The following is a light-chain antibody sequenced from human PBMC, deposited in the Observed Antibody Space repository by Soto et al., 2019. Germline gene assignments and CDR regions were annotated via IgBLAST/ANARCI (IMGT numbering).Light chain of an antibody. CDR3: SSYAGSHNDVV. CDR1: SSDVGGYNY. Sequence: QSALTQPPSASGSPGQSVTISCTGTSSDVGGYNYVSWYQQHPGKAPKLMISEVNKRPSGVPDRFSGSKSGNTASLTVSGLQAEDEADYYCSSYAGSHNDVVFGGGTQLTVL. V-gene: IGLV2-8*01. J-gene: IGLJ2*01. CDR2: EVN.